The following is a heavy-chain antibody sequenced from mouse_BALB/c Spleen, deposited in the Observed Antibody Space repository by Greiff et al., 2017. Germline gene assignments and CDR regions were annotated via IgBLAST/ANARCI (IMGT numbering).Heavy chain of an antibody. CDR3: TRNYYYGIHY. CDR2: ISSGGSYT. V-gene: IGHV5-6-4*01. D-gene: IGHD1-1*01. Sequence: EVKLMESGGGLVKPGGSLKLSCAASGFTFSSYTMSWVRQTPEKRLEWVATISSGGSYTYYPDSVKGRFTISRDNAKNTLYLQMSSLKSEDTAMYYCTRNYYYGIHYWGQGTTLTVSS. J-gene: IGHJ2*01. CDR1: GFTFSSYT.